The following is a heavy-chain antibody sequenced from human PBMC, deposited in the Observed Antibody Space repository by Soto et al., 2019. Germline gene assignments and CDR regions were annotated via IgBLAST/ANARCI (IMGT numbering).Heavy chain of an antibody. CDR3: AGRDCTNGVCYFY. CDR2: INSDGSST. V-gene: IGHV3-74*01. CDR1: GFTFSSYW. Sequence: EVQLVESGGGLVQPGGSLRLSCAASGFTFSSYWMHWVRQAPGKGLVWVSRINSDGSSTSYADSVKGRFTISRDNAKNTLYLHMNSLRAEDTAVYYCAGRDCTNGVCYFYCGQGTLVTVSS. J-gene: IGHJ4*02. D-gene: IGHD2-8*01.